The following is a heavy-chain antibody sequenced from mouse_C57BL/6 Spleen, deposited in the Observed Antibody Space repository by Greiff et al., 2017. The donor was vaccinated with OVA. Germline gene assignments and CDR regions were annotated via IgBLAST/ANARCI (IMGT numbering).Heavy chain of an antibody. CDR3: ARDRVRYFDV. J-gene: IGHJ1*03. Sequence: EVKLVESEGGLVQPGSSMKLSCTASGFTFSDYYMAWVRQVPEKGLEWVANINYDGSSTYYLDSLKSRFIISRDNAKNMLYLQMSSLKSEDTATYYCARDRVRYFDVWGTGTTVTVAS. CDR2: INYDGSST. CDR1: GFTFSDYY. D-gene: IGHD2-14*01. V-gene: IGHV5-16*01.